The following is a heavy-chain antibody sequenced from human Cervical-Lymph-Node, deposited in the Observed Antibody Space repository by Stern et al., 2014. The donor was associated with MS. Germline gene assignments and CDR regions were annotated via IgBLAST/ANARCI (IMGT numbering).Heavy chain of an antibody. Sequence: VQLVESRAEVKKPGASVKVSCKVSGSTLTELSMHWVRQAPGNGLECMGGFDPEDGETIYAQKFQGRVTMTEDTSTDTAYMELSSLRSEDTAVYYCATEWRWAQTDAFDIWGQGTMVTVSS. CDR1: GSTLTELS. D-gene: IGHD5-24*01. CDR2: FDPEDGET. CDR3: ATEWRWAQTDAFDI. V-gene: IGHV1-24*01. J-gene: IGHJ3*02.